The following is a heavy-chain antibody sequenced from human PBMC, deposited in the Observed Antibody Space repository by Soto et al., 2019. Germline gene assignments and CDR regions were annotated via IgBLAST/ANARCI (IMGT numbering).Heavy chain of an antibody. Sequence: LHLQESDPGLVKPSETLSLTCTVFGDSIRNRNYYWGWIRQPPGKGLEWIVSRYDDGSTFYNPSLKGRVSVSIDTSKKQFSLKMTSVTAADKAVYYCARGIYEGSIGYYLDVWGQGNLVTVSS. J-gene: IGHJ4*02. V-gene: IGHV4-39*01. D-gene: IGHD3-22*01. CDR1: GDSIRNRNYY. CDR2: RYDDGST. CDR3: ARGIYEGSIGYYLDV.